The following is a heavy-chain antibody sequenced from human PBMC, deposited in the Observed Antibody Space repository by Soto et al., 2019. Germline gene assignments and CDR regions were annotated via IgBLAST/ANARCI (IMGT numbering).Heavy chain of an antibody. CDR1: GFTFSSYG. D-gene: IGHD1-1*01. CDR2: IWYDGSNQ. CDR3: ARDHSTVNGMAV. Sequence: QVPLVESGGGVVQPGRSLRLSCAASGFTFSSYGMHWVRQAPGKGLEWVTVIWYDGSNQYYADSVRGRFAISRDNSKNTLYMQMNSLRAEDTAVYYCARDHSTVNGMAVWVQGTTVIVSS. V-gene: IGHV3-33*01. J-gene: IGHJ6*02.